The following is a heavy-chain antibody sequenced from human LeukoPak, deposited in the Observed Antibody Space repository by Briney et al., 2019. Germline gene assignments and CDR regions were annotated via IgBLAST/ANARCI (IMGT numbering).Heavy chain of an antibody. V-gene: IGHV4-34*01. D-gene: IGHD3-10*01. J-gene: IGHJ4*02. Sequence: PSETLSLTCAVYGGSFSGYYWSWIRQPPGKGLEWIGEINHSGSTNYNPSLKSRVTISVDTSKNQFSLKLSPVTAADTAVYYCARYYYGSGLDYWGQGTLVTVSS. CDR3: ARYYYGSGLDY. CDR1: GGSFSGYY. CDR2: INHSGST.